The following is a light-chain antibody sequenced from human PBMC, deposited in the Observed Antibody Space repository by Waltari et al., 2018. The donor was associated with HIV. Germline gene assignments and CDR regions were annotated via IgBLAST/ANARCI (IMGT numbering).Light chain of an antibody. Sequence: QSALAQPASVSGSLGQSVTISCTGTKSDIGDYDLVSWFKQVPAKAPVLIIYEVANRPSGISSGCSGSKSGNTASLTISGLQADDESDYYCSSHRLSLLVFGGGTTVTVL. CDR2: EVA. CDR3: SSHRLSLLV. J-gene: IGLJ2*01. V-gene: IGLV2-14*01. CDR1: KSDIGDYDL.